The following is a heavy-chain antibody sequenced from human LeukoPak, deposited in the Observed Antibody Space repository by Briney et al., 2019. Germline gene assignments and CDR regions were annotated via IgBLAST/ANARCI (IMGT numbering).Heavy chain of an antibody. V-gene: IGHV1-69*06. CDR1: GGTFSSYA. CDR3: ARGIQLWTRPYLGYFDY. J-gene: IGHJ4*02. D-gene: IGHD5-18*01. Sequence: SVKVSCKASGGTFSSYAISWVRQAPGQGLEWMGGIIPIFGTANYAQKFQGRVTITADKSTSTAYMELSSLRSEDTAVYYCARGIQLWTRPYLGYFDYWGQGTLVTVSS. CDR2: IIPIFGTA.